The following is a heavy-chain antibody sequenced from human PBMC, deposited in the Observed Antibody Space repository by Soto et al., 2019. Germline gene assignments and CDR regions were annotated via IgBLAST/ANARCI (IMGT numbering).Heavy chain of an antibody. J-gene: IGHJ4*02. D-gene: IGHD3-16*02. CDR1: GFTFSASA. CDR2: IRSKPNSYAT. V-gene: IGHV3-73*02. CDR3: TRHIADG. Sequence: EVQVVESGGGLVQPGGSLKLSCAASGFTFSASALHWVRPAYGKGLEWVGRIRSKPNSYATAYAASVKGRFTISREDSKNTAYLQMNSLDTEDTAVDYCTRHIADGWGQGTLVTVSS.